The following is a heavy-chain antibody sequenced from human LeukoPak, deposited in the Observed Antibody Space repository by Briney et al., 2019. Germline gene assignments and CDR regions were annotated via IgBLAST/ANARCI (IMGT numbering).Heavy chain of an antibody. CDR1: GFTFSSYE. D-gene: IGHD3-10*02. CDR3: AELGITMIGGV. CDR2: ISSSGSTI. Sequence: GGSLRLSCAASGFTFSSYEMDWVRQAPGKGLEWVSYISSSGSTIYYADSVKGRFTISRDNAKNSLYLQMNNLRAEDTAVYYCAELGITMIGGVWGKGTTVTISS. V-gene: IGHV3-48*03. J-gene: IGHJ6*04.